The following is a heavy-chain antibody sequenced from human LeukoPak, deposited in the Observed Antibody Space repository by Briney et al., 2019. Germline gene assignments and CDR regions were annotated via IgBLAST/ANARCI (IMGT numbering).Heavy chain of an antibody. CDR1: GFAFSDYY. CDR3: ARLVRGVTDYYFDY. Sequence: PGGSLRLSCAASGFAFSDYYMSWIRQAPGKGLEWVANIKQDGSEKYYVDSVKGRFTISRDNAKNSLYLQMNSLRAEDTAVYYCARLVRGVTDYYFDYWGQGTLVTVSS. CDR2: IKQDGSEK. D-gene: IGHD3-10*01. V-gene: IGHV3-7*01. J-gene: IGHJ4*02.